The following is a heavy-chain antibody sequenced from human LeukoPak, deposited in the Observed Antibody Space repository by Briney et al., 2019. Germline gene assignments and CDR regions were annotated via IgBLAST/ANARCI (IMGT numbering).Heavy chain of an antibody. V-gene: IGHV3-53*01. D-gene: IGHD3-9*01. Sequence: GGSLRLSCAASGFSVSSNYMSWVRQAPGKGLEWVSVIYSGGSTYYADSVKGRFTISRDNSKNTLFLQMNSLRAEDSAVYYCARDSGRLTGTDAFGIWGQGTMVTVSS. CDR3: ARDSGRLTGTDAFGI. J-gene: IGHJ3*02. CDR2: IYSGGST. CDR1: GFSVSSNY.